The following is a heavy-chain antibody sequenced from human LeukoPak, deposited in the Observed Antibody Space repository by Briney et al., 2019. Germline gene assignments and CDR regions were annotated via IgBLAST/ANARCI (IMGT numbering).Heavy chain of an antibody. D-gene: IGHD1-26*01. CDR3: ARGGSYRGNDY. J-gene: IGHJ4*02. Sequence: PSETLSLTCTVSGGSISSSSYYWGWIRQPPGKGLEWIGSIYYSGSTYYNPSLKSRVTISVDTSKNQFSLKLSSVTAADTAVYYCARGGSYRGNDYWGQGTLVTVSS. CDR2: IYYSGST. CDR1: GGSISSSSYY. V-gene: IGHV4-39*07.